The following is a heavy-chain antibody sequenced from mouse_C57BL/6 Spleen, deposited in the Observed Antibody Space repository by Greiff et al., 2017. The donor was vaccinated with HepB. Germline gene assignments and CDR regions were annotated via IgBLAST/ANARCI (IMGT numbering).Heavy chain of an antibody. CDR3: ARTRSYSEFDY. D-gene: IGHD2-12*01. CDR2: IYPGSGNT. V-gene: IGHV1-66*01. Sequence: QVQLQQSGPELVKPGASVKISCKASGYSFTSYYIHWVKQRPGQGLEWIGWIYPGSGNTKYNEKFKGKATLTADTSSSTDYMQLSSLTSEDSAVYYCARTRSYSEFDYWGQGTTLTVSS. CDR1: GYSFTSYY. J-gene: IGHJ2*01.